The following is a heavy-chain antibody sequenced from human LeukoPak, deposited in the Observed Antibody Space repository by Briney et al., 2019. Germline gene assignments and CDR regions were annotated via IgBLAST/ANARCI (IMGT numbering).Heavy chain of an antibody. V-gene: IGHV1-8*01. CDR1: GYSFTSYD. D-gene: IGHD3-10*01. CDR3: ARGGGVTPTDY. CDR2: MNPNSGNT. Sequence: GESLKISCKGSGYSFTSYDINWVRQATGQGLEWMGWMNPNSGNTGYAQKFQGRVTMTRNTSISTAYMELSSLRSEDTAVYYCARGGGVTPTDYWGQGTLVTVSS. J-gene: IGHJ4*02.